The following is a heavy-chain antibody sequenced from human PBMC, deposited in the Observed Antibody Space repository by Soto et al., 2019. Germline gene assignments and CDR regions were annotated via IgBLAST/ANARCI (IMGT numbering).Heavy chain of an antibody. CDR2: IYYSGSI. CDR1: GGSIRSYY. Sequence: SETLSLTCTISGGSIRSYYWSWIRQPPGKGLEWIGYIYYSGSINYNPSLKSRVTILLDTSTNQFSLKLSSVTAADTAVYYCARLQGYFFYSRCSGHYALDFWGQGTSVTVSS. V-gene: IGHV4-59*01. J-gene: IGHJ6*02. D-gene: IGHD3-9*01. CDR3: ARLQGYFFYSRCSGHYALDF.